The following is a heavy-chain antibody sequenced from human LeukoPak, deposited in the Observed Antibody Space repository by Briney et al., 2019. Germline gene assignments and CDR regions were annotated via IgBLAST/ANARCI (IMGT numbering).Heavy chain of an antibody. CDR2: LNSDESSI. D-gene: IGHD6-13*01. Sequence: PGGSLRLSCAASGFTFSSYWMHWVRQAPGKGLVWVSRLNSDESSISYADSVKGRFTISSGNAKKSLYLQMNSLRAEDTAVYYCARDWPTIAAAGTIPEYFQHWGQGTLVTVSS. V-gene: IGHV3-74*01. J-gene: IGHJ1*01. CDR3: ARDWPTIAAAGTIPEYFQH. CDR1: GFTFSSYW.